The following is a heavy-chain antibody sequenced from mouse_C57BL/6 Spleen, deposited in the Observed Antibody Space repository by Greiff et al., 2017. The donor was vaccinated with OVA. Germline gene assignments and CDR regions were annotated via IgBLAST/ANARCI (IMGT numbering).Heavy chain of an antibody. J-gene: IGHJ2*01. CDR3: ARLGDY. CDR2: IDPSDSYT. V-gene: IGHV1-50*01. CDR1: GYTFTSYW. Sequence: QQSCKASGYTFTSYWMQWVKQRPGQGLEWIGEIDPSDSYTNYNQKFKGKATLTVDTSSSTAYMQLSSLTSEDSAVYYCARLGDYWGQGTTLTVSS.